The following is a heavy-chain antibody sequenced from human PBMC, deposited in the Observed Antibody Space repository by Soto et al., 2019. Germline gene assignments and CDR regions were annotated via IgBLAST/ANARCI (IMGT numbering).Heavy chain of an antibody. CDR1: GGTFSSYA. D-gene: IGHD2-8*01. CDR3: ARGRECTNGVCRLSFYY. CDR2: IIPIFGTA. V-gene: IGHV1-69*13. Sequence: SVKVSCKASGGTFSSYAISWVRQAPGQGLEWMGGIIPIFGTANYAQKFQGRVTITADESTSTAYMELSSLRSEDTAVYYCARGRECTNGVCRLSFYYWGQGTLVTVSS. J-gene: IGHJ4*02.